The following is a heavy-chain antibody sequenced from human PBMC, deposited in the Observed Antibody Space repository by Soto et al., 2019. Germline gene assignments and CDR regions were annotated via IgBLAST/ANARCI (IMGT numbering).Heavy chain of an antibody. CDR3: ASEGLGYCGGDCYP. J-gene: IGHJ5*02. CDR1: GGSVRSGDYY. CDR2: IYYSGST. V-gene: IGHV4-61*08. D-gene: IGHD2-21*02. Sequence: QVQLQESGPGLVKPSETLSLTCTVSGGSVRSGDYYWSWIRQPPGKGLEWIGYIYYSGSTNYNPSLKSRVTISVDTSKNEFSLKLNSVTAADTAVYYCASEGLGYCGGDCYPWGQGTLVTVSS.